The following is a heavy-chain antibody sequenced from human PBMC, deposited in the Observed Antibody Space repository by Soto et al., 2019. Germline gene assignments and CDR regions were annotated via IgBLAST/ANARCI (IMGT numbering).Heavy chain of an antibody. CDR3: AKSLAVAAGWFDP. CDR2: ISYDGSNE. D-gene: IGHD6-19*01. Sequence: LRLSCAASGFTFNTYGMHWVRQAPGKGLEWVAFISYDGSNEYYADSVKGRFTISRDNSKNTVFLQMNSLRGEDTAVYYCAKSLAVAAGWFDPWGQGALVTVSS. CDR1: GFTFNTYG. V-gene: IGHV3-30*18. J-gene: IGHJ5*02.